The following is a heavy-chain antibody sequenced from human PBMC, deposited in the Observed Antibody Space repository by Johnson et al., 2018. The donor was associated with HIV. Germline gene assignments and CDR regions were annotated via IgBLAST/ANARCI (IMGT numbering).Heavy chain of an antibody. Sequence: EVQLVESGGDLVKPGGSLRLSCAASGFTFRNYAMSWVRQAPGKGLEWVSGIGSSGITTYYADSVKGRFTISRDNSKNSLYLQMNSLRAEDTAVYYCASGYCSSTSCYGRKLLDDAFDIWGQGTMVTVSS. CDR3: ASGYCSSTSCYGRKLLDDAFDI. J-gene: IGHJ3*02. CDR2: IGSSGITT. D-gene: IGHD2-2*03. V-gene: IGHV3-23*04. CDR1: GFTFRNYA.